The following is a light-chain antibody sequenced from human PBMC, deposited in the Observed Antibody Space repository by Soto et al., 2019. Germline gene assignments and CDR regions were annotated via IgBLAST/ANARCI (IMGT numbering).Light chain of an antibody. CDR3: QHYGSSYT. CDR2: DAS. CDR1: QTVNTNS. Sequence: DIVLTQSPGTMSLSPGERATLSCRASQTVNTNSLAWYQHKPGHALRLLIYDASSRPPGVSDIFIGSGSGTDFTLTISRLEPDDFAIYYCQHYGSSYTFGPGTKVDIK. J-gene: IGKJ3*01. V-gene: IGKV3-20*01.